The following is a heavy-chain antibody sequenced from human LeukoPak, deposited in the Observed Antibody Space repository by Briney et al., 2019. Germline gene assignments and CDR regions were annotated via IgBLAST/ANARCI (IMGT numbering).Heavy chain of an antibody. D-gene: IGHD3-10*01. J-gene: IGHJ4*02. CDR1: GFSFSSYG. CDR2: IRYDGSNK. Sequence: GGSLRFSCAASGFSFSSYGMHWVRQAPGKRLEWVAFIRYDGSNKYYADSVKGRFTISRDNSKNTLYLQMNSLRAEDTAVYYCAKLGFGEPIGDYWGQGTLVTVSS. V-gene: IGHV3-30*02. CDR3: AKLGFGEPIGDY.